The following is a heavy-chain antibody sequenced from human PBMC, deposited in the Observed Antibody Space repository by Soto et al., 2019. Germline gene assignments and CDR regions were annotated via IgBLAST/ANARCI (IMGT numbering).Heavy chain of an antibody. Sequence: ASVKVSCKVSGYTLTELSIHWVRQAPGKGLEWMGGFDPEDGETIYAQKFQGRVTMTEDTSTDTAYMELSSLRSEDTAVYYCATLRSGRDYCYSMDVSCKRSTVTGSS. J-gene: IGHJ6*03. V-gene: IGHV1-24*01. CDR3: ATLRSGRDYCYSMDV. D-gene: IGHD3-3*01. CDR1: GYTLTELS. CDR2: FDPEDGET.